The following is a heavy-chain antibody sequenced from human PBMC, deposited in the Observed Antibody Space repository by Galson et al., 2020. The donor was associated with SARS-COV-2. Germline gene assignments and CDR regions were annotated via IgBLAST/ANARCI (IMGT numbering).Heavy chain of an antibody. CDR3: ARSLRGGTTTAPYYFDY. V-gene: IGHV3-23*01. CDR1: GFTFSSYA. J-gene: IGHJ4*02. Sequence: GGSLRLSCAAAGFTFSSYAMNWVRQTPGKGLEWVSGISGSGSSTYYADSVKGRFTISRDKSKNTLYLQMDSLRAEDTAIYYCARSLRGGTTTAPYYFDYWGQGTPVTVSS. D-gene: IGHD3-10*01. CDR2: ISGSGSST.